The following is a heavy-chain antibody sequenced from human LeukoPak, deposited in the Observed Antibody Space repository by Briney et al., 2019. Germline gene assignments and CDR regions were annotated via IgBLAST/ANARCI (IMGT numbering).Heavy chain of an antibody. CDR1: GYSFTSYC. CDR3: ARHEVDILTYYFDY. Sequence: GESLKISCKGSGYSFTSYCIGWVRKMPGKGLEWMGIIYPGDSDTRYSPSFQGQVTISADKSISTAYLQSSSLKASDTAMYYCARHEVDILTYYFDYWGQGTLVTVSS. D-gene: IGHD3-9*01. J-gene: IGHJ4*02. V-gene: IGHV5-51*01. CDR2: IYPGDSDT.